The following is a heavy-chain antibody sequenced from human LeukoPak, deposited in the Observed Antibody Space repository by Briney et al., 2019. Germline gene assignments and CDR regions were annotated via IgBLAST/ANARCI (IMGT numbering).Heavy chain of an antibody. V-gene: IGHV4-31*03. D-gene: IGHD3-22*01. Sequence: SETLSLTCTVSGGSISSGGYYWSWIRQHPGTGLEWIGYIYYSGSTYYNPSLKSRVTISVDTSKNQFSLKLSSVTAADTAVYYCAREGGYYDSSGYPTYYFDYWGQGTLVTVSS. CDR1: GGSISSGGYY. J-gene: IGHJ4*02. CDR2: IYYSGST. CDR3: AREGGYYDSSGYPTYYFDY.